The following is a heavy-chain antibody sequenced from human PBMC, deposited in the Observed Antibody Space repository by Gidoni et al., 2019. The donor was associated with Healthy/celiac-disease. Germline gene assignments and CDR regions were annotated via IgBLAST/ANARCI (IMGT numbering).Heavy chain of an antibody. Sequence: QVQLVQSGAEVKNPGASVKVSCKASGYTFPSYGISWVRQAPGQGLEWMGWISAYNGNTNYAQKLQGRVTMTTDTSTSTAYMELRSLRSDDTAVYYCARNRERWLLRGGDAFDIWGQGTMVTVSS. CDR1: GYTFPSYG. CDR3: ARNRERWLLRGGDAFDI. CDR2: ISAYNGNT. V-gene: IGHV1-18*01. D-gene: IGHD3-22*01. J-gene: IGHJ3*02.